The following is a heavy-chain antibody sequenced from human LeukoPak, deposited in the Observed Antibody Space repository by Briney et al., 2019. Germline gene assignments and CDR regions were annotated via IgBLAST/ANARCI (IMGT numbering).Heavy chain of an antibody. V-gene: IGHV2-70*20. CDR3: ARTSGGSYYNGFDY. D-gene: IGHD3-10*01. CDR1: GFSLNTGGMF. Sequence: SGPTLVNPTQTLTLTCTFSGFSLNTGGMFVSWVRQPPGKALEWLAIIDWEDDKYYTTSLKTRLTVSKDTSKNQVVLTMTNMDPVDTATYFCARTSGGSYYNGFDYWGQGARVTLSS. J-gene: IGHJ4*02. CDR2: IDWEDDK.